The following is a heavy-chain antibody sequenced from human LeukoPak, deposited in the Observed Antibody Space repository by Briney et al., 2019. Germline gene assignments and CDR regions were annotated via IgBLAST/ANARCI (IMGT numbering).Heavy chain of an antibody. CDR2: IYSGGST. CDR3: ARDEYEWLRGARDI. Sequence: GGSLRLSCAASGFTVSSNYMSWVRQAPGKGLEWVSVIYSGGSTYYADSVKGRLTISRTNSKNTLYLQMNSLRAKDTPVYYCARDEYEWLRGARDIWGQGTMVTVSS. J-gene: IGHJ3*02. D-gene: IGHD5-12*01. CDR1: GFTVSSNY. V-gene: IGHV3-66*02.